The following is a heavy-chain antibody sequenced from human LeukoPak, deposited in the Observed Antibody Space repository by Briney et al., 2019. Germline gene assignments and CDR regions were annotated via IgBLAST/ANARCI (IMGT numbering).Heavy chain of an antibody. D-gene: IGHD2-8*01. Sequence: SETLSLTCAVYGGSFSGYYWSWIRQTPGKGLEWIGEINHSGSTNYNPSLKSRVTISVDTSKNQFSLKLSSVTAADTAVYYCAKDRCSNGIGCYYYYMDVWGKGTTVTISS. J-gene: IGHJ6*03. CDR1: GGSFSGYY. V-gene: IGHV4-34*01. CDR3: AKDRCSNGIGCYYYYMDV. CDR2: INHSGST.